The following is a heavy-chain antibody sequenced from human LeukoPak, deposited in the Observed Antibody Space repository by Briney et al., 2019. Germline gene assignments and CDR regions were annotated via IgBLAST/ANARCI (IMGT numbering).Heavy chain of an antibody. CDR1: GGTFSSYA. V-gene: IGHV1-69*13. CDR2: IIPIFGTA. J-gene: IGHJ4*02. CDR3: ARQWLVPQYYFDY. D-gene: IGHD3-22*01. Sequence: ASVKVSCKASGGTFSSYAISWVRQAPGQGLEWMGGIIPIFGTANYAQKFQGSVTITADESTSTAYMELSSLRSEDTAVYYCARQWLVPQYYFDYWGQGTLVTVSS.